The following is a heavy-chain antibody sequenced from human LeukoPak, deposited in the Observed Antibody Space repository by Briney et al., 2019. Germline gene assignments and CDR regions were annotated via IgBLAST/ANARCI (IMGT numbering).Heavy chain of an antibody. CDR2: IYPGDSDT. CDR3: ARLETARGYSGYDPFDY. V-gene: IGHV5-51*01. Sequence: GASLQISCKGSGSSFTSYWIGWVRPLPGKGLEWMGIIYPGDSDTRYSPSFQGQVTISADKSISTAYLQWSSLKASDTAMYYCARLETARGYSGYDPFDYWGQGTLVTVSS. J-gene: IGHJ4*02. CDR1: GSSFTSYW. D-gene: IGHD5-12*01.